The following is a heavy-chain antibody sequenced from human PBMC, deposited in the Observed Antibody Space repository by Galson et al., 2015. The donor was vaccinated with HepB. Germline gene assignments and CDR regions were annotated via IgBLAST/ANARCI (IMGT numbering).Heavy chain of an antibody. CDR2: IYYSGST. CDR1: GGSISSSSYY. J-gene: IGHJ4*02. Sequence: ETLSLTCTVSGGSISSSSYYWGWIRQPPGKGLEWIGSIYYSGSTYYNPSLKSRVTISVDTTKNQFSLKLSSVTAADTAVYYCARLPRYFDWLTNYWGQGTLVTVSS. V-gene: IGHV4-39*01. D-gene: IGHD3-9*01. CDR3: ARLPRYFDWLTNY.